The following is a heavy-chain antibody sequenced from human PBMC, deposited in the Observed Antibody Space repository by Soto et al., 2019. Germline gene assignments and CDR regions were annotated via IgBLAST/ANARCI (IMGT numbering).Heavy chain of an antibody. CDR3: ARDWESSVSTWSFRGF. CDR1: GGTYSPYT. CDR2: IIPFLGVT. D-gene: IGHD3-16*01. Sequence: QVQMEQSGAEVKKPGSSVKVSCKSSGGTYSPYTINWVRQAPGQGLEWMGRIIPFLGVTNYGLKFQARVTITADKATNTAYMELRGLRFEDTAVYYCARDWESSVSTWSFRGFWGRGTLVTVSS. J-gene: IGHJ4*02. V-gene: IGHV1-69*08.